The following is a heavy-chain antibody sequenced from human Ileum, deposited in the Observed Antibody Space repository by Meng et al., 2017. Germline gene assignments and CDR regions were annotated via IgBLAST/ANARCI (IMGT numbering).Heavy chain of an antibody. Sequence: GGSLRLSCVASGFTVSTNHMGWVRQAPGKGLEWVSLIYSGGGTHYAGSVKGRFTISRDDSKNTLYLQMNSLRGEDTAVYFCARDLRFCSAASCSDYWGQGTLVTVS. CDR1: GFTVSTNH. V-gene: IGHV3-66*02. CDR3: ARDLRFCSAASCSDY. J-gene: IGHJ4*02. D-gene: IGHD2-15*01. CDR2: IYSGGGT.